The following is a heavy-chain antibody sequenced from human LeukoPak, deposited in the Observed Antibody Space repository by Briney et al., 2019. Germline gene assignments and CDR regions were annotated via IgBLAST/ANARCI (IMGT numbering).Heavy chain of an antibody. J-gene: IGHJ4*02. Sequence: GGSLRLSCAASGFTFSRNGIHWVRQAPGKGLEWVAFIQYDGSGKYYADSVKGRFTISRDNSKNTLYLQMNSLRAEDTAVYYCARHGGSSGYYRRDYWGQGTLVTVSS. CDR2: IQYDGSGK. D-gene: IGHD3-22*01. V-gene: IGHV3-30*02. CDR1: GFTFSRNG. CDR3: ARHGGSSGYYRRDY.